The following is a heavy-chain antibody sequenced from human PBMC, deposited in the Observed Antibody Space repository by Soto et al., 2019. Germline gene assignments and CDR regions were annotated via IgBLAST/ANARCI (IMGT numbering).Heavy chain of an antibody. CDR1: GGTFSSYA. Sequence: QVQLVQSGAEVKKPGSSVKVSCKASGGTFSSYAISWVRQAPGQGLEWMGGIIPIFGTANYAQKFQGRVTIAAEESTSTAYMELISLRSEDTAVYYCARAYGDYGVVDYWGQGTLVTVYS. V-gene: IGHV1-69*01. J-gene: IGHJ4*02. CDR2: IIPIFGTA. CDR3: ARAYGDYGVVDY. D-gene: IGHD4-17*01.